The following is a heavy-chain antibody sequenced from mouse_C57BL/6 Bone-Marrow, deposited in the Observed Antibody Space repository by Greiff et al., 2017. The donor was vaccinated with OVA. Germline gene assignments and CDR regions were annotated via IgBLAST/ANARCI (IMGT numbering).Heavy chain of an antibody. CDR1: GFSLTSYG. V-gene: IGHV2-2*01. CDR2: IWSGGST. D-gene: IGHD1-1*01. J-gene: IGHJ4*01. CDR3: ARKKGYYYGSYAMDY. Sequence: QVQLKESGPGLVQPSQSLSITCTVSGFSLTSYGVHWVRQSPGKGLEWLGVIWSGGSTDYNAAFISRLSISKDNSKSQVFFKMNSLQADDTAIYYCARKKGYYYGSYAMDYWGQGTSVTVSS.